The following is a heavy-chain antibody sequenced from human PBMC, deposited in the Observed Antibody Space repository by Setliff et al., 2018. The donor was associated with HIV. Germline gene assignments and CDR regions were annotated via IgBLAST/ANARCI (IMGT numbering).Heavy chain of an antibody. D-gene: IGHD3-22*01. CDR3: AKYYYDSSGYPYYYYYMDV. Sequence: PSETLSLTCTVSGGSITTSTFYWGWIRQPAGKGLEWLGEINHSGRARYNPSLKSRVTILVDTSKNQFSLRLSSVTAADTAVYYCAKYYYDSSGYPYYYYYMDVWGKGTTVTVSS. V-gene: IGHV4-39*07. CDR2: INHSGRA. CDR1: GGSITTSTFY. J-gene: IGHJ6*03.